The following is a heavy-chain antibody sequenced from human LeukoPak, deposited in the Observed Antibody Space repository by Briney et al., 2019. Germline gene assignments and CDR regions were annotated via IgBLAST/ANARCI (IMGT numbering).Heavy chain of an antibody. CDR1: GYTFINYG. V-gene: IGHV1-18*01. J-gene: IGHJ5*02. D-gene: IGHD2/OR15-2a*01. Sequence: ASVKVSCKASGYTFINYGITWVREAPGQGLEWMGWSSPYNGKTNYAQKLQGRVTMTTDTSTNTAYMELRSLRSDDTAVYYCARGGIDIVTVPVSNWFDPWGQGTLVTVSS. CDR2: SSPYNGKT. CDR3: ARGGIDIVTVPVSNWFDP.